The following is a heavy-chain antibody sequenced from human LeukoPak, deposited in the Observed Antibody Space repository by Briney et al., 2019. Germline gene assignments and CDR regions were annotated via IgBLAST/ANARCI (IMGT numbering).Heavy chain of an antibody. CDR3: ARDFGRNYGGMDV. CDR1: GGSISSGDYY. J-gene: IGHJ6*02. Sequence: SQTLSLTCTVSGGSISSGDYYWSWIRQPPGKGLEWIGYIYYSGSTYYNPSLKSRVTISVDTSKNQFSLKLSSVTAADTAVYYCARDFGRNYGGMDVWGQGTTVTVSS. CDR2: IYYSGST. V-gene: IGHV4-30-4*01. D-gene: IGHD3-10*01.